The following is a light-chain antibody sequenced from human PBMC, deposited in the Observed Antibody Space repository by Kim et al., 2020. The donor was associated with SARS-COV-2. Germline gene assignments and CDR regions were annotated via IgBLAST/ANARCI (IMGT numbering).Light chain of an antibody. V-gene: IGKV3-20*01. CDR3: HQYGNPPALS. CDR2: GAF. J-gene: IGKJ4*01. CDR1: QSITTGY. Sequence: PGEIATLSCRASQSITTGYIAWYQQKPGQAPRLLIFGAFTRASGIPDRFSGSGSGTDFTLTISRLEPEDFAVYYCHQYGNPPALSFGGGTKVDIK.